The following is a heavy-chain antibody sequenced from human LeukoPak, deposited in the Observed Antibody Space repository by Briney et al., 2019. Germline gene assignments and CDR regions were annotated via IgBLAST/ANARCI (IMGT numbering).Heavy chain of an antibody. J-gene: IGHJ5*02. CDR1: GGSFSGYY. CDR3: AKEGGGSYSRGWFDP. D-gene: IGHD1-26*01. CDR2: IFHSGST. V-gene: IGHV4-34*12. Sequence: SETLSLTCAVYGGSFSGYYWSWIRQPPGKGLEWIGSIFHSGSTYYNPFLKSRVTISVDTSKNQFSLKLSSVTAADTAVYYCAKEGGGSYSRGWFDPWGQGTLVTVSS.